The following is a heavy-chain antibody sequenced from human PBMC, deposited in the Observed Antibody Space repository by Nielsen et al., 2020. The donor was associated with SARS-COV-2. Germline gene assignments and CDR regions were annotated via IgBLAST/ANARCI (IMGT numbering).Heavy chain of an antibody. CDR2: ISSSSSYI. Sequence: GGSLRLSCAASGFTFSSYSMNWVRQAPGKGLEWVSSISSSSSYIYYADSVKGRFTISRDNAKNSLYLQMNSLRAEDTAVYYCARGSYSSERGSYYHQPGYWGQGTLVTVSS. J-gene: IGHJ4*02. V-gene: IGHV3-21*01. CDR3: ARGSYSSERGSYYHQPGY. D-gene: IGHD1-26*01. CDR1: GFTFSSYS.